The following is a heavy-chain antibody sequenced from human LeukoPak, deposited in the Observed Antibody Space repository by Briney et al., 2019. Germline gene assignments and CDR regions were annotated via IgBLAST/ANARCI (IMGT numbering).Heavy chain of an antibody. D-gene: IGHD2-21*02. CDR1: GDSISTYS. Sequence: SETLSLTCIVSGDSISTYSWNWIRQPPGKGLEWIGRIYYSGSTNYNPSLKSRVTISVDTSKNQFSLKLSSVTAADMALYYCARHRSGVTYFDYWGQGTLVTVSS. CDR2: IYYSGST. J-gene: IGHJ4*02. V-gene: IGHV4-59*08. CDR3: ARHRSGVTYFDY.